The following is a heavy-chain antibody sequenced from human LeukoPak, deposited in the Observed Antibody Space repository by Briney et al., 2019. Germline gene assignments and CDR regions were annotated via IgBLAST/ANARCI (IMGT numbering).Heavy chain of an antibody. Sequence: GFLRLSCAASGFTFSSYWMSWVRQAPGKGLEWVANIKQDGSEKYYVDSVKGRFTISRDNAKNSPYLQMNSLRAEDTAVYYCAGARSGYYSDYCYGMDVWGQGTTVTVSS. V-gene: IGHV3-7*04. CDR2: IKQDGSEK. D-gene: IGHD3-22*01. CDR3: AGARSGYYSDYCYGMDV. CDR1: GFTFSSYW. J-gene: IGHJ6*02.